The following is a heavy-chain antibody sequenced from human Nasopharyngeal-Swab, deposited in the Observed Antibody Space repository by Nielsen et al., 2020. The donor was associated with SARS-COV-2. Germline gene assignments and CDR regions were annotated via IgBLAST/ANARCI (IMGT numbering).Heavy chain of an antibody. CDR2: IGVTSSTR. D-gene: IGHD6-13*01. CDR1: GFIFSNYN. CDR3: ARGGSSWPHWYFDL. V-gene: IGHV3-48*04. Sequence: GEPLKISCAASGFIFSNYNMNWVRQAPGKGLEWVSYIGVTSSTRYYADSLRGRFTISRDNAKNSLYLQMNSLRAEDTAVYYCARGGSSWPHWYFDLWGRGTLVTVSS. J-gene: IGHJ2*01.